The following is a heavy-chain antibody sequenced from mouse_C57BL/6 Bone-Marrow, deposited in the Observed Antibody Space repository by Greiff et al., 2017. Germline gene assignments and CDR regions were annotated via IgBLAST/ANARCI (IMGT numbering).Heavy chain of an antibody. D-gene: IGHD1-1*01. CDR3: TTGYYYCSSYDY. CDR2: IDPENGDT. V-gene: IGHV14-4*01. J-gene: IGHJ2*01. CDR1: GFNIKDDY. Sequence: VQLQQSGAELVSPGASVKLSCTASGFNIKDDYMHWVKQRPEQGLEWIGWIDPENGDTEYASKFQGKATITADTSSNTAYLQLSSLTSEDTAVYYFTTGYYYCSSYDYWGQGTTLTVSS.